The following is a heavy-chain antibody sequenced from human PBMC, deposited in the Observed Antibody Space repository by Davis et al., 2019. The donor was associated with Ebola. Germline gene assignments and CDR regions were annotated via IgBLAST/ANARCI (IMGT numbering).Heavy chain of an antibody. CDR1: GYTFTSYG. Sequence: ASVKVSCKASGYTFTSYGISWVRQAPGQGLEWMGWMNPNSGNTGYAQKFQGRVTMTRNTSISTAYMELSSLRSEDTAVYYCARDFISSLDYWGQGTLVTVSS. CDR3: ARDFISSLDY. J-gene: IGHJ4*02. D-gene: IGHD6-13*01. V-gene: IGHV1-8*02. CDR2: MNPNSGNT.